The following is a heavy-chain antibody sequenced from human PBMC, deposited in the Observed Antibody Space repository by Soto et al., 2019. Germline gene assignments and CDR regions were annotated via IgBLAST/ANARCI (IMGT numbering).Heavy chain of an antibody. CDR1: GGSMSSSGSY. V-gene: IGHV4-31*03. CDR3: ARGWAGNGNLDY. CDR2: IYYSGRT. Sequence: TRALPCTVSGGSMSSSGSYWSWVRQHPGKGLEWIGYIYYSGRTYYNSSLKSRLSISVDTSKNQFSMKLSSVTAADTAVYYCARGWAGNGNLDYWGQGTLVTVSS. J-gene: IGHJ4*02. D-gene: IGHD1-1*01.